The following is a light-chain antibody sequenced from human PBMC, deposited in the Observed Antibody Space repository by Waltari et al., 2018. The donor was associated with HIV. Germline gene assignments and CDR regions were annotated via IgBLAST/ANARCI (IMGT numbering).Light chain of an antibody. Sequence: QSALTQPASVSGSPGQSITLSCTGTSVAVGGYNFVSWYQQHPGKAPKLIIYEVTYRPSGVSDRFSGSKSGNTASLTISGLQAEDEADYYCCSYTSSNTYDFGTGTTVTVL. V-gene: IGLV2-14*03. CDR3: CSYTSSNTYD. CDR1: SVAVGGYNF. J-gene: IGLJ1*01. CDR2: EVT.